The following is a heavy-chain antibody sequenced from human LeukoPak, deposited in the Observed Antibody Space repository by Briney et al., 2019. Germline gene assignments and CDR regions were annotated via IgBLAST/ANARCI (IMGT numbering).Heavy chain of an antibody. D-gene: IGHD6-19*01. CDR2: IYYSGST. CDR1: GGSVSSTNYY. CDR3: ARDLVAVAGTGY. J-gene: IGHJ4*02. V-gene: IGHV4-39*07. Sequence: SETLSLTCAVSGGSVSSTNYYWGWVRQPPGKGLEWIGTIYYSGSTYYNPSLKSRVTISVDTSKNQFSLNLSSVTAADTAVYYCARDLVAVAGTGYWGQGTLVTVSS.